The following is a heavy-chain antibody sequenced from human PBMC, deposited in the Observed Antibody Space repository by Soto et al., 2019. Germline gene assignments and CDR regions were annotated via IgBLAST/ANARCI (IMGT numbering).Heavy chain of an antibody. Sequence: EVLLLESGGGLVQPGGSLRLSCEASGFSFSSFAMNWVRQAPGKGLEWVSAIGDSGASTYYADSVKGRFTISRDNSRNTLYLQLNRLRAEVAAVYCCAKGVELDVWGNGSTVTVSS. J-gene: IGHJ6*04. CDR2: IGDSGAST. V-gene: IGHV3-23*01. D-gene: IGHD1-26*01. CDR1: GFSFSSFA. CDR3: AKGVELDV.